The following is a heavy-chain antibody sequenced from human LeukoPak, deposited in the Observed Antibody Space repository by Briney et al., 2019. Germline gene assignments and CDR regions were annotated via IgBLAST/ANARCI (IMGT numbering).Heavy chain of an antibody. CDR2: INHSGST. Sequence: SETLSLTCAVYGGSFSGYYWSWIRQPPGKGLEWIGEINHSGSTNYNPSLKSRVTISVDTPKNQFSLKLSSVTAADTAVYYCARASTMVRGAGRFDPWGQGTLVTVSS. D-gene: IGHD3-10*01. J-gene: IGHJ5*02. CDR1: GGSFSGYY. V-gene: IGHV4-34*01. CDR3: ARASTMVRGAGRFDP.